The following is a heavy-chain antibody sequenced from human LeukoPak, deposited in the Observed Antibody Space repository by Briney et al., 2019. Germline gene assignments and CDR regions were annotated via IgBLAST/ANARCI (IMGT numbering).Heavy chain of an antibody. CDR1: GYTFIAYY. Sequence: ASVKVSCKASGYTFIAYYMHWVRQAPGQGLEWMGWINPNSGGTNYAQKFQGRVTMTRDTSINTAYMELSSLRSDDTAVYYCARSNYYGSQSEYWGQGTLVAVSS. J-gene: IGHJ4*02. D-gene: IGHD3-10*01. CDR3: ARSNYYGSQSEY. CDR2: INPNSGGT. V-gene: IGHV1-2*02.